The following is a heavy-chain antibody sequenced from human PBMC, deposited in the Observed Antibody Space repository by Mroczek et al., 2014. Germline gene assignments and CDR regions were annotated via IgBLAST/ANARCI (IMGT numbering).Heavy chain of an antibody. Sequence: QVQLQQSGAEVKKPGASVKVSCKASGYTFTSYGISWVRQAPGQGLEWMGWISAYNGNTNYAQKLQGRVTMTTDTSTSTAYMELRSLRSDDTAVYYCARVALTSPDYGDYHIYYFDYWGQGTPGPPSPQ. D-gene: IGHD4-17*01. CDR1: GYTFTSYG. CDR3: ARVALTSPDYGDYHIYYFDY. CDR2: ISAYNGNT. J-gene: IGHJ4*02. V-gene: IGHV1-18*01.